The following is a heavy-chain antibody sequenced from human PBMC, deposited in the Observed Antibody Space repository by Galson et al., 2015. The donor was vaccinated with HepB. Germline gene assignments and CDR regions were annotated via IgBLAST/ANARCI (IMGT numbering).Heavy chain of an antibody. CDR3: ARGSGSSSWYSLPPPQYWYFDL. J-gene: IGHJ2*01. D-gene: IGHD6-13*01. CDR1: GYTFTSYA. V-gene: IGHV1-3*01. CDR2: INAGNGNT. Sequence: SVKVSCKASGYTFTSYAMHWVRQAPGQRLEWMGWINAGNGNTKYSQKFQGRVTITRDTSASTAYMELSSLRSEDTAVYYCARGSGSSSWYSLPPPQYWYFDLWGRGTLVTVSS.